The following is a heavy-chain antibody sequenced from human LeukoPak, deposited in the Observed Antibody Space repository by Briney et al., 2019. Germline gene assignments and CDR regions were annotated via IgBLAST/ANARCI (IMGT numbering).Heavy chain of an antibody. CDR3: TRNSNLDFDY. J-gene: IGHJ4*02. CDR1: GFNFGNYA. Sequence: GGSLRLSCTTSGFNFGNYAMTWVRQAPGKGLEWVGFIRRKAYGGAADYAPSVKGRFTISRDDSKNIAYLQMNSLKTDDTAVYYCTRNSNLDFDYWGQGTLVTVSS. CDR2: IRRKAYGGAA. D-gene: IGHD2-8*01. V-gene: IGHV3-49*04.